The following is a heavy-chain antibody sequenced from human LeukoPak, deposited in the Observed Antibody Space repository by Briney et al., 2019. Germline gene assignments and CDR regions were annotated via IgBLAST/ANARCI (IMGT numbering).Heavy chain of an antibody. Sequence: TGRCLRLSCAASGFTLSNYWMSWVSQAPKKWLEWVANIKKDGSTKQYVDSMKGRFTNSRDNAKNSLYLQMNSLRVEDTAVYYCARDRDDGGFEYWGEGTLVTVSS. CDR1: GFTLSNYW. D-gene: IGHD4-23*01. J-gene: IGHJ4*02. CDR3: ARDRDDGGFEY. V-gene: IGHV3-7*01. CDR2: IKKDGSTK.